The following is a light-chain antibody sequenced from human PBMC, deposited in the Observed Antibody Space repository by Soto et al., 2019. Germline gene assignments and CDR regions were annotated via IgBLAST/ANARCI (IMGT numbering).Light chain of an antibody. Sequence: EIVLTQSPGTLSLSPVEIATLSCRASQSVTSNYLAWYQQKPGQAPRLLVYGASSRATGISDRFSGSGSGTDFPLTTTRLEPEDFAVFYCQQYGSSEIIFGQGTRLEIK. CDR1: QSVTSNY. CDR2: GAS. V-gene: IGKV3-20*01. CDR3: QQYGSSEII. J-gene: IGKJ5*01.